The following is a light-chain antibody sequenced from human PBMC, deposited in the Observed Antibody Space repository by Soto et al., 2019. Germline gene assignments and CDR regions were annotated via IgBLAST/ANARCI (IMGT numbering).Light chain of an antibody. CDR3: QQRSNWPTIT. Sequence: EIVWTQSPATLSLSPGERATLSCRASQSVSSYLAWYQQKPCQAPRLLIYDASNRATGIPARFSGSGSGTDFTLTISSLEPEDFAVYYCQQRSNWPTITVGQGTRRVIK. CDR1: QSVSSY. J-gene: IGKJ5*01. CDR2: DAS. V-gene: IGKV3-11*01.